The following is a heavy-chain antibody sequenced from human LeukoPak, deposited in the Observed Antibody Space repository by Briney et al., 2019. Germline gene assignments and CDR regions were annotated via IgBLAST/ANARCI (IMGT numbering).Heavy chain of an antibody. J-gene: IGHJ4*02. Sequence: GGSLRLSCAASGFTFSSYAMSWVRQAPGKGLEWVSAISGSGGSTYYADSVKGRFTISRDNSKNTLYLQMNSLRAEDTAIYYCATYRQVLLPFESWGPGTLVTVSS. V-gene: IGHV3-23*01. CDR2: ISGSGGST. D-gene: IGHD2-8*02. CDR3: ATYRQVLLPFES. CDR1: GFTFSSYA.